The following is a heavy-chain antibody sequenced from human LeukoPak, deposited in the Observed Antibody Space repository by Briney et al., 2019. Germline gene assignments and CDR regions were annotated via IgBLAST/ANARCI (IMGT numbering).Heavy chain of an antibody. CDR1: GFTFSNE. Sequence: PWGSLRLSCAASGFTFSNEMNWVRQAPGKGLEWVSYISSSGSTTYYAASVKGRFTISRDNAKNSLYLQMNSLRVEDTAVYYCASQKGRIAVAVDYWGQGTLVTVSS. CDR2: ISSSGSTT. V-gene: IGHV3-48*03. J-gene: IGHJ4*02. D-gene: IGHD6-19*01. CDR3: ASQKGRIAVAVDY.